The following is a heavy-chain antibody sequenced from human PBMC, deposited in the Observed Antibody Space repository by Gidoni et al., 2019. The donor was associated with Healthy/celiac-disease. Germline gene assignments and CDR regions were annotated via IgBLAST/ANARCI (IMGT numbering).Heavy chain of an antibody. V-gene: IGHV5-10-1*01. CDR1: GYSFTSYW. D-gene: IGHD3-22*01. Sequence: EVQLVQSGAEVKKPGESMRISGKGSGYSFTSYWISWVRQMPGKGLEWMGRIDPSDSYTNYSPSFQGHVTISADKSISTAYLQWSSLKASDTAMYYCARQRGYYDSSGYYYGAFDIWGQGTMVTVSS. CDR2: IDPSDSYT. CDR3: ARQRGYYDSSGYYYGAFDI. J-gene: IGHJ3*02.